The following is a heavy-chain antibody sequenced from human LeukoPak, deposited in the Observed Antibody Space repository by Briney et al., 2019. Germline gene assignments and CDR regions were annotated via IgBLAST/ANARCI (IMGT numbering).Heavy chain of an antibody. CDR2: MNPNSGNT. CDR3: VRFLEXLNXYDY. CDR1: GYTFTSYD. D-gene: IGHD3-3*01. V-gene: IGHV1-8*01. J-gene: IGHJ4*02. Sequence: ASVKVSCKASGYTFTSYDINWVRQATGQGLEWMGWMNPNSGNTGYAQKFQGRVTMTRNTSISTAYMELSSLRSEDTAVYYCVRFLEXLNXYDYWGQGTLVTVSS.